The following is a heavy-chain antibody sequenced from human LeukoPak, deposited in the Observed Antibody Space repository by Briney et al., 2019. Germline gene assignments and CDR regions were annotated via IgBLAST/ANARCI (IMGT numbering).Heavy chain of an antibody. CDR2: IGGSGGST. D-gene: IGHD6-13*01. CDR3: ARTRIAAAHGGY. Sequence: GGSLRLSCAASGFTFSSYAMSWVRQAPGKGLEWVSAIGGSGGSTYYADSVKGRFTISRDNSKNTLYLQMNSLRAEDTAVYYCARTRIAAAHGGYWGQGTLVTVSS. V-gene: IGHV3-23*01. CDR1: GFTFSSYA. J-gene: IGHJ4*02.